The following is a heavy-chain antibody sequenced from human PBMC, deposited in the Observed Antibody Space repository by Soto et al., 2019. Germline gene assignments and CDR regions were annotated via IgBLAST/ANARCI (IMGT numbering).Heavy chain of an antibody. V-gene: IGHV3-23*01. CDR2: ISGSGGTT. Sequence: EVQLLESGGDLVEPGGSLRLSCAASGFSFSSYAMTWVRQVPGEGLEWVSAISGSGGTTYYVDSVKVRFTISRDNSKNTLCLLMNSLSGEDTGVYYCARQGASTTGSGWHWVFDCWGQGSLVTVSS. CDR1: GFSFSSYA. CDR3: ARQGASTTGSGWHWVFDC. D-gene: IGHD1-1*01. J-gene: IGHJ4*02.